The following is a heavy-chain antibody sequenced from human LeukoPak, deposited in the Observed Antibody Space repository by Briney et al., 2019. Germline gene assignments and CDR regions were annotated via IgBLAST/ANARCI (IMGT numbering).Heavy chain of an antibody. CDR1: GFTFSSYS. J-gene: IGHJ4*02. V-gene: IGHV3-48*01. Sequence: GGSLRLSCAASGFTFSSYSMNWVRQAPGKGLEWVSYISSGSSTIYYADSVKGRFTISRDNAKNSLYLQMNNLRAEDTAVYYCARGRGGAGDYWGQGTLVTVSS. CDR3: ARGRGGAGDY. D-gene: IGHD2-21*01. CDR2: ISSGSSTI.